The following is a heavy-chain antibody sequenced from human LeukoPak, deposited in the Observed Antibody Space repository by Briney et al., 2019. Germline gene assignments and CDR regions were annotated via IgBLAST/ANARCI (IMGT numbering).Heavy chain of an antibody. Sequence: GGSLRLSCAASGFTFSCYDMHWVRQATGKGLEWVSAIGTAGDTYYPGSVKGRFTISRESAKNSSYLQMNSLRAGDTAVYYCARGYDILTGDNYFDYWGQGTLVTVSS. V-gene: IGHV3-13*01. CDR1: GFTFSCYD. D-gene: IGHD3-9*01. CDR2: IGTAGDT. J-gene: IGHJ4*02. CDR3: ARGYDILTGDNYFDY.